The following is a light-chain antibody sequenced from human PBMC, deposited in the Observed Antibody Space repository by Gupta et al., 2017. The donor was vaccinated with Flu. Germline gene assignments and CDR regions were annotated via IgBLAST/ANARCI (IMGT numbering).Light chain of an antibody. CDR3: LLADSGWPVV. CDR2: DTT. Sequence: QAVVTPEPSLTVSPGWTVTLTCGSSTGAVTSGHFPNWFQQKPGQAPRTLIYDTTNKYSWTPARFSGSLLGDTAALTLSGAQAEEEGDYYCLLADSGWPVVFGGGTKLTVV. J-gene: IGLJ2*01. V-gene: IGLV7-46*01. CDR1: TGAVTSGHF.